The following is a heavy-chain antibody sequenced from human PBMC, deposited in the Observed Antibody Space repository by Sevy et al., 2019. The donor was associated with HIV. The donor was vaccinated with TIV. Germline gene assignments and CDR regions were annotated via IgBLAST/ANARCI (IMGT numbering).Heavy chain of an antibody. J-gene: IGHJ4*02. CDR1: GFTFSNAG. CDR3: TTDSKKRRLSALLDY. CDR2: IKSKTDGGTT. V-gene: IGHV3-15*01. Sequence: GGCLRLSCAASGFTFSNAGMSWVRQAPGKGLEWVGRIKSKTDGGTTDYAAPVKGRFTISIDASKNTQYLQMNSLKTEDTAIYYCTTDSKKRRLSALLDYWGQGTLVTVSS.